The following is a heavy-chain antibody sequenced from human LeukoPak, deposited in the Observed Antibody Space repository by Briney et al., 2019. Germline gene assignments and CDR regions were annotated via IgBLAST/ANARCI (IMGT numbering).Heavy chain of an antibody. J-gene: IGHJ3*02. CDR3: AKDGGLTVTTHDAFDI. D-gene: IGHD4-17*01. CDR2: ISYDGSNK. V-gene: IGHV3-30*18. Sequence: PGGSLRLSCAASGFTFSNYGMHWVRQAPGKGLEWVAVISYDGSNKYYADSVKGRFTISRDNSKNTFYLKMISLRAEDTAVYYCAKDGGLTVTTHDAFDIWGQGTMVTVSS. CDR1: GFTFSNYG.